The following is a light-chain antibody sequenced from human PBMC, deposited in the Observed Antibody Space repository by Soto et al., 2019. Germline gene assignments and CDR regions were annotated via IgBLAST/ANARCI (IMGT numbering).Light chain of an antibody. CDR1: QSVXRD. Sequence: VFTKSPATLSLSKGESATLSCWASQSVXRDFAWYKWKPGQAPRLLXDNTSKRATGSPARLSGSGSGTDFTLPISSLDPEEVAVYDCQQRSSRTRTVGQGTKVEIK. V-gene: IGKV3-11*01. CDR3: QQRSSRTRT. J-gene: IGKJ1*01. CDR2: NTS.